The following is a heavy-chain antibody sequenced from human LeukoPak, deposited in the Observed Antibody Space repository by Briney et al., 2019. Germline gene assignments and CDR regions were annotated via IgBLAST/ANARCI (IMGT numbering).Heavy chain of an antibody. V-gene: IGHV4-59*01. D-gene: IGHD3-10*01. J-gene: IGHJ5*02. CDR2: IYYSGST. Sequence: PSETLSLTCTVSGGSISSYYWSWIRQPPGKGLEWIGYIYYSGSTNYNPSLKSRVTISVDTSKNQFSLKLSSVTAADTAVYYCASNYYGSGSYNWFDPWGQGTLVTVSS. CDR1: GGSISSYY. CDR3: ASNYYGSGSYNWFDP.